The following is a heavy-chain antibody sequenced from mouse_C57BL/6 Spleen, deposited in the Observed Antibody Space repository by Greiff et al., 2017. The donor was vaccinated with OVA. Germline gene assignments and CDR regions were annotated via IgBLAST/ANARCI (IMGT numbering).Heavy chain of an antibody. CDR2: INPGSGGT. D-gene: IGHD1-1*01. V-gene: IGHV1-54*01. Sequence: QVQLKESGAELVRPGTSVKVSCKASGYAFTNYLIEWVKQRPGQGLEWIGVINPGSGGTNYNEKFKGKATLTADKSSSTAYMQLSSLTSEDSAVYFCARSGLLRSLDYWGQGTTLTVSS. CDR1: GYAFTNYL. CDR3: ARSGLLRSLDY. J-gene: IGHJ2*01.